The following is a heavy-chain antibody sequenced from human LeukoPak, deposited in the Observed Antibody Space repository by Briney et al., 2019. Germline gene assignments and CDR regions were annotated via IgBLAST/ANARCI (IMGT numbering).Heavy chain of an antibody. J-gene: IGHJ4*02. CDR2: ISAYNGNT. CDR1: GYTFTSYG. CDR3: ARQTGYYYDSSGYLEIDY. V-gene: IGHV1-18*01. Sequence: GASVKVSCKASGYTFTSYGISWVRQAPGQGLESMGWISAYNGNTNYAQKLQGRVTMTTDTSTSTAYMELRSLRSDDTAVYYCARQTGYYYDSSGYLEIDYWGQGTLVTVSS. D-gene: IGHD3-22*01.